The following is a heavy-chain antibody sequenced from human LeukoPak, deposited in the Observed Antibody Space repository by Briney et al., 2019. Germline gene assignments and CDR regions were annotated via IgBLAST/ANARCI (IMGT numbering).Heavy chain of an antibody. CDR2: INGDGSST. CDR3: AREDAFRGYSYGFVDY. J-gene: IGHJ4*02. Sequence: GGSLRLSCVASGFTFSSYWMHWVRQTPGKGLVWVSRINGDGSSTNYADSVNGRFTISRDNAKNTLYLQMNSLRAEGSLRAEDTAVYYCAREDAFRGYSYGFVDYWGQGTLVTVSS. D-gene: IGHD5-18*01. V-gene: IGHV3-74*01. CDR1: GFTFSSYW.